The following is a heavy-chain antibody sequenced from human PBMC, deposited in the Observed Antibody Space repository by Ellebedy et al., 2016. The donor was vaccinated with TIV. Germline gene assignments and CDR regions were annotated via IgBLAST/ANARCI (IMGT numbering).Heavy chain of an antibody. CDR2: IGTAGDT. CDR1: GFTFSSYD. D-gene: IGHD2-15*01. CDR3: ATRGYCSGGSCWGGAFDI. Sequence: GESLKISXAASGFTFSSYDMHWVRQATGKGLEWVSAIGTAGDTYYPGSVKGRFTISRENAKNSLYLQMNSLRAEDTAVYYCATRGYCSGGSCWGGAFDIWGQGTMVTVSS. J-gene: IGHJ3*02. V-gene: IGHV3-13*01.